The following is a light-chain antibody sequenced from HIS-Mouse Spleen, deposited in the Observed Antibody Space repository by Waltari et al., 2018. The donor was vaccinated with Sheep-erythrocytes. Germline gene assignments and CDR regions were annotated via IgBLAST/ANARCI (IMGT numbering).Light chain of an antibody. CDR2: KAS. J-gene: IGKJ4*01. CDR3: QQSYSTPPT. Sequence: DIQMTQSPSTLSASVGDRVTITCRASQSISSWLAWYQPKPGKAPKLLVYKASSLESGVPSMFSGSGSGTEFTLTISSLQPEEFATYYGQQSYSTPPTFGGGTKVEIK. V-gene: IGKV1-5*03. CDR1: QSISSW.